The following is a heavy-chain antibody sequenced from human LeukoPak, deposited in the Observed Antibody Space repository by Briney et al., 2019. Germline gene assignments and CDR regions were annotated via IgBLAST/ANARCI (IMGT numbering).Heavy chain of an antibody. CDR2: ISSNGGST. V-gene: IGHV3-64D*06. CDR1: GFTFSSYA. D-gene: IGHD3-10*01. Sequence: GGSLRLSCSASGFTFSSYAMHWVRQAPGKGLECVSAISSNGGSTYYADSVKGRFTISRDNSKNTLYLQMSSLRAEDTAVYYCLYGSGSSFDYWGQGTLVTVSS. CDR3: LYGSGSSFDY. J-gene: IGHJ4*02.